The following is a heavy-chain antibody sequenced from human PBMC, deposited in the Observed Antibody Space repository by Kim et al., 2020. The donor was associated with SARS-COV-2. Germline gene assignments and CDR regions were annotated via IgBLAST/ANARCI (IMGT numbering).Heavy chain of an antibody. Sequence: SETLSLTCTVSGGSISSYYWSWIRQPPGKGLEWIGYIYYSGSTNYNPSLKSRVTISVDTSKNQYSLKLSSVTAADTAVYYCASGPTYYYGSGSYFSFFDYCGEGTLGTVSS. CDR1: GGSISSYY. CDR3: ASGPTYYYGSGSYFSFFDY. V-gene: IGHV4-59*01. J-gene: IGHJ4*02. D-gene: IGHD3-10*01. CDR2: IYYSGST.